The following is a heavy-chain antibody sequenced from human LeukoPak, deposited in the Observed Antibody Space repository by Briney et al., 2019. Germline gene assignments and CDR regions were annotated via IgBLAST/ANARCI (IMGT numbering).Heavy chain of an antibody. J-gene: IGHJ4*02. CDR3: AKGYCSNGVCYPDY. CDR1: GFTFSGYA. CDR2: ISGSGGST. V-gene: IGHV3-23*01. D-gene: IGHD2-8*01. Sequence: GGSLRLSCAASGFTFSGYAMSWVRQAPGKGLEWVSAISGSGGSTYYAGSVKGRFTISRDNSMNTLYLQMNSLRAEDTAVYYCAKGYCSNGVCYPDYWGQGTLVTVSS.